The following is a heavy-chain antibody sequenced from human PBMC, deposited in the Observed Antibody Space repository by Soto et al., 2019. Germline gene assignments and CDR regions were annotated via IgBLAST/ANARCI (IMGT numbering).Heavy chain of an antibody. J-gene: IGHJ4*02. CDR2: IKSKTDGGTT. V-gene: IGHV3-15*01. Sequence: GGSLRLSCAASGFTFSSYGMHWVRQAPGKGLEWVGRIKSKTDGGTTDYTAPVKGRFIISRDDSKNTLYLQMNSLKTEDTAVYYCTTGSTSTKNYWGQGALVTVSS. D-gene: IGHD6-6*01. CDR3: TTGSTSTKNY. CDR1: GFTFSSYG.